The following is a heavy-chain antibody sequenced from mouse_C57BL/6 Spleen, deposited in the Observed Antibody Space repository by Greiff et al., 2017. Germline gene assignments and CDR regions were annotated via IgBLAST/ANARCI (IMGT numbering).Heavy chain of an antibody. D-gene: IGHD2-4*01. CDR2: IRNKANNHAT. J-gene: IGHJ1*03. CDR1: GFTFSDAW. CDR3: TRAYYDYGGYFDV. V-gene: IGHV6-6*01. Sequence: EVKLMESGGGLVQPGGSMKLSCAASGFTFSDAWMDWVRQSPEKGLEWVAEIRNKANNHATYYAESVKGRFTISRDDSKSSVYLQMNSLRAEDTGIYYCTRAYYDYGGYFDVWGTGTTVTVSS.